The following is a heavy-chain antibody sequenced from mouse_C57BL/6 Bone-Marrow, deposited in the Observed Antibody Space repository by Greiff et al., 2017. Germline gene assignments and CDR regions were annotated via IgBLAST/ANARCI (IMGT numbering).Heavy chain of an antibody. CDR2: IYPRSGNT. CDR3: ARREITTVVYWYFDV. Sequence: QVQLQQSGAELARPGASVKLSCKASGYTFTSSGISWVKQRTGQGLEWIGEIYPRSGNTYYNEKFKGKATLTADKSSSTAYMELRSLTSEDSAVYFCARREITTVVYWYFDVWGTGTTVTVSS. V-gene: IGHV1-81*01. D-gene: IGHD1-1*01. J-gene: IGHJ1*03. CDR1: GYTFTSSG.